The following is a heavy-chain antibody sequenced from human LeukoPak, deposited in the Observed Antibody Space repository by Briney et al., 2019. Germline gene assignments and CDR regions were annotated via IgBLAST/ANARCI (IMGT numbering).Heavy chain of an antibody. V-gene: IGHV4-4*07. CDR1: GGSISSYY. CDR2: IYTSGST. J-gene: IGHJ5*02. Sequence: SETLSLTCTVSGGSISSYYWSWVRQPAGKGLEWIGRIYTSGSTNYNPSLKSRVTISVDTSKNQFSLKLSSVTAADTAVYYCARGDYYGSGSYYNGLYWFDPWGQGTLVTVSS. D-gene: IGHD3-10*01. CDR3: ARGDYYGSGSYYNGLYWFDP.